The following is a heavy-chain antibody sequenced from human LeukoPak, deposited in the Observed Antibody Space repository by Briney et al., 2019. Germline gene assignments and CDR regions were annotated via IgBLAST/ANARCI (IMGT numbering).Heavy chain of an antibody. CDR1: GGSISSGSYY. Sequence: SETLSLTCTVSGGSISSGSYYWSWIRQPAGKGLEWIGRIYTSGSTNYNPSLKSRVTISVDTSKNQFSLKPSSVTAADTAVYYCAAYSYGYFGYFDYWGQGTLVTVSS. CDR2: IYTSGST. CDR3: AAYSYGYFGYFDY. J-gene: IGHJ4*02. D-gene: IGHD5-18*01. V-gene: IGHV4-61*02.